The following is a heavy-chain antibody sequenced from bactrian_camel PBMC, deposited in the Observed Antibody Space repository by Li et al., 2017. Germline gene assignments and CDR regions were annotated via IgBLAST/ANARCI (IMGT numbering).Heavy chain of an antibody. CDR1: GFTFSDYD. J-gene: IGHJ4*01. CDR3: ATVPADDADPY. D-gene: IGHD1*01. V-gene: IGHV3S1*01. Sequence: HVQLVESGGGVVQSGGSLRLSCAASGFTFSDYDMAWIRQAPGKGPEWVASIKADGGRTYYPEYTKGRVTISRDNDKNTLYLQMNNLKTEDTALYICATVPADDADPYRGQGTQVTVS. CDR2: IKADGGRT.